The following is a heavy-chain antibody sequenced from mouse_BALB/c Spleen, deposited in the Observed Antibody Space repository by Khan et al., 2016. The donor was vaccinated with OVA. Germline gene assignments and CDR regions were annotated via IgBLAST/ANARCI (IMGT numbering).Heavy chain of an antibody. CDR1: DYTFTDFA. CDR3: ARGSGNSRFAY. CDR2: ISTFYGDA. Sequence: QVQLQQSGAELVRPGVSVKISCKGSDYTFTDFAMHWVKQSHAKSLEWIGVISTFYGDATYNQMFKDKATMTVDKSSSTAYMELVRLTSEDSAIYYCARGSGNSRFAYWGQGTLVTVSA. J-gene: IGHJ3*01. D-gene: IGHD1-3*01. V-gene: IGHV1S137*01.